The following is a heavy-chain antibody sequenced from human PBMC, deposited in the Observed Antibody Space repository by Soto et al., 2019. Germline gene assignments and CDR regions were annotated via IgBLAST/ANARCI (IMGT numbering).Heavy chain of an antibody. V-gene: IGHV4-30-4*01. CDR2: IYHSGSS. CDR3: ARASSGPHFFDP. CDR1: GGSISGVDYY. Sequence: SETLSLTCTVSGGSISGVDYYWTWIRQPPGKGLEWIGYIYHSGSSYYNPSLKSRVSISVDTSKNQFSLQLTSVTAADSAVYYCARASSGPHFFDPWGQGTLVTVSS. J-gene: IGHJ5*02. D-gene: IGHD3-22*01.